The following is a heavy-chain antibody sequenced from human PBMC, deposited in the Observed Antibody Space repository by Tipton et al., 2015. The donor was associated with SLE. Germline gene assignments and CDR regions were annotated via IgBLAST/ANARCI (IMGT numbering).Heavy chain of an antibody. V-gene: IGHV4-34*01. D-gene: IGHD3-3*01. J-gene: IGHJ5*02. CDR1: GGAFSDYY. CDR2: INHRGST. Sequence: GLVKPSETLPLTCAVYGGAFSDYYWTWIRQPPGKGLEWVGEINHRGSTNYNPSLKSRVTISVDTSKNQFSLKLSSVTAADTAVYYCAREYYAFSRFDPWGQGTLVTVSS. CDR3: AREYYAFSRFDP.